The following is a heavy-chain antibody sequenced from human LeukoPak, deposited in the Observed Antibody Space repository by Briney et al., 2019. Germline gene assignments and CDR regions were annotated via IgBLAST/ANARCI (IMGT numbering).Heavy chain of an antibody. CDR3: ARGKYSFDY. CDR1: GFTFSDSY. J-gene: IGHJ4*02. CDR2: ISSSGSTI. Sequence: GGSLRLSCAASGFTFSDSYMSWIRQAPGMGLEYISYISSSGSTIYYADSVKGRFTLSRDNAKNSLSLEMNSLRAEDTAVYYCARGKYSFDYWGQGTLVTVSS. V-gene: IGHV3-11*01.